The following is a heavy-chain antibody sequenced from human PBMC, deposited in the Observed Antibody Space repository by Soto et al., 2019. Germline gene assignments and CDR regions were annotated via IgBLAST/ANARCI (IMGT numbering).Heavy chain of an antibody. CDR2: VKSKANGGTV. D-gene: IGHD3-16*01. J-gene: IGHJ4*02. CDR3: SADLPDWGAYGFDY. CDR1: GFTFNGAW. Sequence: PGGSLRLSCAASGFTFNGAWMNWVRQAPGKGLEWVGRVKSKANGGTVDYGAPVKGRFTISRDDSANTVYLQMNSLNTEDTALYYCSADLPDWGAYGFDYWGQGTLVTVSS. V-gene: IGHV3-15*07.